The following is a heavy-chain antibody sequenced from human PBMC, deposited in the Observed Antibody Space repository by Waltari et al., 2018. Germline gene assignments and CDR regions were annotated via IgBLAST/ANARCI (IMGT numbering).Heavy chain of an antibody. Sequence: QLQLQESGPGLVKPSGTLSLTCVVSGDSMRSTDWWSWVRQSPEKGLEWIGQVQGSGRTNYNPSFASRVSVSVDTSTNQFSLKVTSATAADTAVYFCARDRGRGIYLDSWGQGVLVTVSP. CDR1: GDSMRSTDW. J-gene: IGHJ4*02. CDR2: VQGSGRT. D-gene: IGHD2-15*01. V-gene: IGHV4-4*02. CDR3: ARDRGRGIYLDS.